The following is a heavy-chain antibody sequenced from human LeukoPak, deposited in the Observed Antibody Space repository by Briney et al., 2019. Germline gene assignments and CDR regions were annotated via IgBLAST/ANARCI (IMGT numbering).Heavy chain of an antibody. V-gene: IGHV4-39*07. D-gene: IGHD3-16*01. CDR3: ARGWGWFDP. J-gene: IGHJ5*02. CDR2: IYYSGST. CDR1: GGSLSGYY. Sequence: SETLSLTCAVSGGSLSGYYWTWIRQPPGKGLEWIGSIYYSGSTYYNPSLKSRVTISVDTSKNQFSLKLSSVTAADTAVYYCARGWGWFDPWGQGTLVTVSS.